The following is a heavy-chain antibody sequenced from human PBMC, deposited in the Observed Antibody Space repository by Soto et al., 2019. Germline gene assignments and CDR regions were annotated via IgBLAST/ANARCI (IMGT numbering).Heavy chain of an antibody. CDR1: GFTFSSYA. CDR3: AKDFGYNYGYDAFDI. V-gene: IGHV3-30-3*01. J-gene: IGHJ3*02. CDR2: ISYDGSNK. Sequence: GGSLRLSCAASGFTFSSYAMHWVRQAPGKGLEWVAVISYDGSNKYYADSVKGRFTISRDNSKNTLYLQMNSLRAEDTAVYYCAKDFGYNYGYDAFDIWGQGTMVT. D-gene: IGHD5-18*01.